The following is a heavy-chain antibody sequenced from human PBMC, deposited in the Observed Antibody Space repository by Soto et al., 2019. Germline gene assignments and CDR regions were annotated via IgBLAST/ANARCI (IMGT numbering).Heavy chain of an antibody. D-gene: IGHD2-8*01. CDR2: ISGSGGYT. V-gene: IGHV3-23*01. CDR1: GFTFSSYA. J-gene: IGHJ5*02. Sequence: GGALRLSCAASGFTFSSYAMSWVRQASGKGLEWVSTISGSGGYTYYADSVKGRFTISIDNSKNTLYLQMNSLRAEDTAVYYCAKGGTSYNWFDPWGQGTLVTVSS. CDR3: AKGGTSYNWFDP.